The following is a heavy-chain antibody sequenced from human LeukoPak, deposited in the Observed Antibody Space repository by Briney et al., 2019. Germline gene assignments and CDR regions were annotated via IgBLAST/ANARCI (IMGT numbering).Heavy chain of an antibody. V-gene: IGHV4-38-2*01. Sequence: SETLSLTCVVSGYSIRNGDYWGWIRQSPGKGLEWIGEINHSGYTNDSPSLKSRVTISIDTSRKQFSLNLRSVTVADTGIYYCTRMTTGHDYWGQGTLVTVSS. CDR3: TRMTTGHDY. CDR1: GYSIRNGDY. D-gene: IGHD4-17*01. J-gene: IGHJ4*02. CDR2: INHSGYT.